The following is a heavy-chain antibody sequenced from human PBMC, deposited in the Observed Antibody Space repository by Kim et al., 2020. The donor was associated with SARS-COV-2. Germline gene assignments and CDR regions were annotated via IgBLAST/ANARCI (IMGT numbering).Heavy chain of an antibody. D-gene: IGHD2-15*01. J-gene: IGHJ4*02. CDR3: AREEGYCSGGSCYPDY. Sequence: GGSLRLSCAASGFTFSSYSMNWVRQAPGKGLEWVSSISSSSSYIYYADSVKGRFTISRDNAKNSLYLQMNSLRAEDTAVYYCAREEGYCSGGSCYPDYWGQGTLVTVSS. CDR2: ISSSSSYI. V-gene: IGHV3-21*04. CDR1: GFTFSSYS.